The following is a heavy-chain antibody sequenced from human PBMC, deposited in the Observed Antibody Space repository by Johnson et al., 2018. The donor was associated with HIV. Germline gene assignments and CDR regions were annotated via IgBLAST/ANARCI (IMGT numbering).Heavy chain of an antibody. Sequence: VQLVESGGGLVQPGGSLRVSCAASGFTFDDYAMHWVRQAPGKGLEWVSGLSWNSISIRYADSVKGRFTISRDNAKNSLYLQMNSLRAEDTALYYCAGRFYYDSSGYYSAAFDIWGQGTMVTVSS. CDR2: LSWNSISI. CDR3: AGRFYYDSSGYYSAAFDI. D-gene: IGHD3-22*01. V-gene: IGHV3-9*01. CDR1: GFTFDDYA. J-gene: IGHJ3*02.